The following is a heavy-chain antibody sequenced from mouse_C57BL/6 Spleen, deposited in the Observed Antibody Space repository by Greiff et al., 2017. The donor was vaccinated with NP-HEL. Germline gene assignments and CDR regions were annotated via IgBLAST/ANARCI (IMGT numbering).Heavy chain of an antibody. CDR2: ISDGGSYT. CDR1: GFTFSSYA. J-gene: IGHJ2*01. CDR3: ARDRGGYPYYFDY. D-gene: IGHD3-1*01. Sequence: EVKLMESGGGLVKPGGSLKLSCAASGFTFSSYAMSWVRQTPEKRLEWVATISDGGSYTYYPDNVKGRFTISRDNAKNNLYLQMSHLKSEDTAMYYCARDRGGYPYYFDYWGQGTTLTVSS. V-gene: IGHV5-4*01.